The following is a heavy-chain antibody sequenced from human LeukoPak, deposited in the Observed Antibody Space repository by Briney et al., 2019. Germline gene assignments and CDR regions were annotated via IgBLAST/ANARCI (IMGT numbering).Heavy chain of an antibody. CDR2: IYHSGST. J-gene: IGHJ4*02. CDR3: ARHGTGYDILTGYYFLGCFDY. V-gene: IGHV4-4*02. D-gene: IGHD3-9*01. CDR1: GGSISSSNW. Sequence: SGTLSLTCAVSGGSISSSNWWSWVRQPPGKGLEWIGEIYHSGSTNYNPSLKSRVTISVEKSKNQFSLKLSSVTAADTAVYYCARHGTGYDILTGYYFLGCFDYWGQGTLVTVSS.